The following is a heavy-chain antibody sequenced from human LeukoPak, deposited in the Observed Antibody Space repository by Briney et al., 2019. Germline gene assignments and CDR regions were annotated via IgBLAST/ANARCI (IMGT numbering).Heavy chain of an antibody. D-gene: IGHD3-10*01. J-gene: IGHJ4*02. Sequence: PGGSLRLSCTASGFSLGTYAMHWVRQAPGKGFEWVAVISSDGSITIYPDSMRGRFTISRDNSKNTLYLEMKSLRGVDTALYFCARDPIGGRPDYLDLWGQGTPATVSS. V-gene: IGHV3-30*01. CDR3: ARDPIGGRPDYLDL. CDR1: GFSLGTYA. CDR2: ISSDGSIT.